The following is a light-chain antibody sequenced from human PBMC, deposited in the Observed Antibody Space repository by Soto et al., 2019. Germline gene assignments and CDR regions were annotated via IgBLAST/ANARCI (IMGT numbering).Light chain of an antibody. V-gene: IGKV3-20*01. J-gene: IGKJ3*01. CDR3: QQYGTSPFT. CDR2: GAS. CDR1: QTVSSGSF. Sequence: EIVLTQSPATLSLSPGERAPLSCRASQTVSSGSFLAWYQQRPGQPPRLLIYGASNRASGIPDRISGSGSGTDFTPTISRLEPEDFAVYYCQQYGTSPFTFGPGTKVDIK.